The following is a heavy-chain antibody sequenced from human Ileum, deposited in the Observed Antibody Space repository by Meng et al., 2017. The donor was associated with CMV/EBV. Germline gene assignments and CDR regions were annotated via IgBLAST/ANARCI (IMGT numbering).Heavy chain of an antibody. CDR3: ARLDLAAFDS. CDR2: IWYDGSKT. CDR1: GFTFSTYG. D-gene: IGHD6-19*01. V-gene: IGHV3-33*01. Sequence: GESLKISCATSGFTFSTYGFHWVRQAPGKGLEWVAVIWYDGSKTYYTDSVKGRFTVSKDNSKNTVYLQMNSLRAEDTAVYYCARLDLAAFDSWGQGALVTVSS. J-gene: IGHJ4*02.